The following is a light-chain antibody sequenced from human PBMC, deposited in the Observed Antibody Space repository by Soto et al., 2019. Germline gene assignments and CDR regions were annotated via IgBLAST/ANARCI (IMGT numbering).Light chain of an antibody. CDR2: DAS. Sequence: EIVLTQSPATLSLSPGERSTLSFSASQSVSSYLAWYQQKPGQAPRLLIYDASNRATGIPARFSGSGSGTDFTLTISSLEPEDFAVYYCQQRSNWPITFGQGTRLEIK. V-gene: IGKV3-11*01. CDR1: QSVSSY. J-gene: IGKJ5*01. CDR3: QQRSNWPIT.